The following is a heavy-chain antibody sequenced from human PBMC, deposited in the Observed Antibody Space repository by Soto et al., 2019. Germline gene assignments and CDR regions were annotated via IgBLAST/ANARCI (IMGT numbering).Heavy chain of an antibody. CDR2: MNPNSGNT. CDR3: ARSGRYCTNGVCYLPTRYYYGMDV. CDR1: GYTFTSYD. Sequence: ASVKVSCKASGYTFTSYDINWVRQATGQGLEWMGWMNPNSGNTGYAQKFQGRVTMTRNTSISTAYMELSRLRSDDTAVYYCARSGRYCTNGVCYLPTRYYYGMDVWGLGTLVTVSS. D-gene: IGHD2-8*01. V-gene: IGHV1-8*01. J-gene: IGHJ6*02.